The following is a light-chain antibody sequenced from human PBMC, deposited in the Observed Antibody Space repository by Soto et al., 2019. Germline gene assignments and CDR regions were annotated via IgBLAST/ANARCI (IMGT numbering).Light chain of an antibody. CDR3: CSYAGTASFV. J-gene: IGLJ2*01. Sequence: QSVLTQPASVSGSPGQSITISCTGSNSDVGSSNFVSWYQQHPGKAPQFMIYEVNKRPPGISNRFSGSKSGNTASLTISGLQPEDEADYYCCSYAGTASFVFGGGTKVTVL. CDR2: EVN. CDR1: NSDVGSSNF. V-gene: IGLV2-23*02.